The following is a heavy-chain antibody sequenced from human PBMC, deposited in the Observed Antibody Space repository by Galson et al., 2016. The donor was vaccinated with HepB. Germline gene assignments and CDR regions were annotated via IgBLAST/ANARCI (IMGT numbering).Heavy chain of an antibody. CDR2: ITNSGSTI. CDR1: GFTFRSYE. CDR3: ARPDSRVYAFEI. J-gene: IGHJ3*02. D-gene: IGHD3-22*01. Sequence: SLRLSCAASGFTFRSYEMNWVRQAPGKGLERVSYITNSGSTIYYADSVKGRFTISRDNAKNSLYLQMNSLRAEDTAVYYCARPDSRVYAFEIWGQGTMVTVSS. V-gene: IGHV3-48*03.